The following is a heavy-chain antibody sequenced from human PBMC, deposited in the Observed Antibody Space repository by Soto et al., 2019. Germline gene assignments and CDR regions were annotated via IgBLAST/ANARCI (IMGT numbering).Heavy chain of an antibody. CDR1: GGSINGGGYC. CDR3: SRGILV. V-gene: IGHV4-31*03. D-gene: IGHD5-18*01. CDR2: ISYGGST. J-gene: IGHJ4*02. Sequence: QVQLQESGPGLAKPSQTLSLTCTVSGGSINGGGYCWSWIRQHPGKGLDWIGCISYGGSTSYNPSLKSRVTISVDTSKNQFSLKLTSVTAADTAVYYCSRGILVWGQGALITVSS.